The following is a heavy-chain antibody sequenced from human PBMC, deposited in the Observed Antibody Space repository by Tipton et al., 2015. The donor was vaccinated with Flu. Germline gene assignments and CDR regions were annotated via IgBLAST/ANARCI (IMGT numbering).Heavy chain of an antibody. Sequence: TLSLTCPVSGGSISTYYWSWIRQPPGKGLEWIGYIYYSGGTNYNPSLKSRVTISVDTSKNQFSLKLSSVTAADTAVYYCARGLRDGYNPHDAFDIWGQGTMVAVSS. J-gene: IGHJ3*02. V-gene: IGHV4-59*01. CDR3: ARGLRDGYNPHDAFDI. D-gene: IGHD5-24*01. CDR2: IYYSGGT. CDR1: GGSISTYY.